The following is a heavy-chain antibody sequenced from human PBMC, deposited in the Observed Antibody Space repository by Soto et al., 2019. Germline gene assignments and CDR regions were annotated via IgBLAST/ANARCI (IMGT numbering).Heavy chain of an antibody. Sequence: LRLSCAASGFTFSNAWMSWVRQAPGKGLEWVGRIKSKTDGGTTDYAAPVKGRFTISRDDSKNTLYLQMNSLKTEDTAVYYCTTDRGWLQFLGYYYYYGMDVWGQGTTVTVSS. CDR3: TTDRGWLQFLGYYYYYGMDV. V-gene: IGHV3-15*01. J-gene: IGHJ6*02. CDR1: GFTFSNAW. CDR2: IKSKTDGGTT. D-gene: IGHD5-12*01.